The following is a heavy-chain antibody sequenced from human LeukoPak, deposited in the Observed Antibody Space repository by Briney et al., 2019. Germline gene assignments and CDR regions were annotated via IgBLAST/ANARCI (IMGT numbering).Heavy chain of an antibody. Sequence: SETLSLTCTVSGGSIRSGAYFWSWIRQRPGKGLEWIGCIHYNGSAYYNPSLKSRITVSVDTTKNQFSLKLSSVTAADTAVYYCARERDSNYYDSRGYSDAFDIWGQGTMVTVSS. J-gene: IGHJ3*02. CDR1: GGSIRSGAYF. V-gene: IGHV4-31*03. D-gene: IGHD3-22*01. CDR3: ARERDSNYYDSRGYSDAFDI. CDR2: IHYNGSA.